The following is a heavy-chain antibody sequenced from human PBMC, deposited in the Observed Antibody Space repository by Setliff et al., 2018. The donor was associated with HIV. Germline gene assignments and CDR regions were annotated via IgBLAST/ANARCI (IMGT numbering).Heavy chain of an antibody. CDR3: ATDVAGKYDY. CDR1: GFSFSRYG. J-gene: IGHJ4*02. D-gene: IGHD2-15*01. V-gene: IGHV3-33*08. CDR2: IWKDGSKI. Sequence: PGGSLRLSCAVSGFSFSRYGMHWVRQAPGRGLEWVAVIWKDGSKIYYADSVKGRFTISRDNSKNTLNLQMNDLRPEDTAVYYCATDVAGKYDYWGQGTLVTVSS.